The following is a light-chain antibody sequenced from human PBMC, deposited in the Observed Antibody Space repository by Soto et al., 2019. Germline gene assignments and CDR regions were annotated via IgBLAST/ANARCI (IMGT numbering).Light chain of an antibody. Sequence: DIVMTQSPLSLPVTPGEPASISCRSSQSLLFSNGYNYLDWYLQKPGQSPQLLISLGSNRALGVPDRFSGSGSGTDFTLKISRVEAEDVGVYYCMQGVQTPFTFGPGTKVDIK. V-gene: IGKV2-28*01. CDR3: MQGVQTPFT. CDR1: QSLLFSNGYNY. J-gene: IGKJ3*01. CDR2: LGS.